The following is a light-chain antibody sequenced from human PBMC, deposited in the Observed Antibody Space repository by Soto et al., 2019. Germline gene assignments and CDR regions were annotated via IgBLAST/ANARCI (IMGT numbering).Light chain of an antibody. Sequence: QSVLAQPPSVSGSPGQSVTISCTGTSTDFVSYNRVSWYQQPPGTAPKLIIYEASNRPSGVPDRFSGSKSGNTASLTISGLQAADEADYYCRLYTRENTSVFGTGPKVNVL. CDR2: EAS. CDR3: RLYTRENTSV. J-gene: IGLJ1*01. V-gene: IGLV2-18*01. CDR1: STDFVSYNR.